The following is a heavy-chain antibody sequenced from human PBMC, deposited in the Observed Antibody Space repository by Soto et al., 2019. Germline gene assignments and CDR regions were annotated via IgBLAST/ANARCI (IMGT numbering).Heavy chain of an antibody. Sequence: QVELVESGGGLVKPGGSLRLSCAASGLSFSDYYMSWIRQAPGKGLEWIAYITSSSSTIYYADSVKGRFTISRNDAKNSLYLQLDSLRAEDTAVYYCATVSRSSNFNYWGQGTMVTVYS. J-gene: IGHJ4*02. V-gene: IGHV3-11*01. CDR2: ITSSSSTI. CDR1: GLSFSDYY. CDR3: ATVSRSSNFNY.